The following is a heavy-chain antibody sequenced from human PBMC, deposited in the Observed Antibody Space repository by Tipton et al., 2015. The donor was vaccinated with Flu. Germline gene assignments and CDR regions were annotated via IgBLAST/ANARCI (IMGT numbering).Heavy chain of an antibody. V-gene: IGHV1-69*01. Sequence: QMQLVQSGAEVKKPGSSVKVSCKASGGTFSSYAISWVRQAPGQGLEWMGGIIPIFGTANYAQKFQSRVTITADESTSTAYMELSSLRSEDTAVYYCASGRYCSSTSCYAYYYYGMDVWGQGTPVTVSS. CDR2: IIPIFGTA. CDR3: ASGRYCSSTSCYAYYYYGMDV. D-gene: IGHD2-2*01. CDR1: GGTFSSYA. J-gene: IGHJ6*02.